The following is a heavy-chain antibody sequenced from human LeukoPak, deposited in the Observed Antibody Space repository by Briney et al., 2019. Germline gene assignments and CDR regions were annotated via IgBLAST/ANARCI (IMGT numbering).Heavy chain of an antibody. CDR1: GGSISSGGYC. D-gene: IGHD2-2*01. J-gene: IGHJ6*03. CDR3: ARGPVVPAATFYMDV. CDR2: IYYSGST. V-gene: IGHV4-61*08. Sequence: SETLSLTCTVSGGSISSGGYCWSWIRQPPGKGLEWIGYIYYSGSTNYNPSLKSRVTISVDTSKNQFSLKLSSVTAADTAVYYCARGPVVPAATFYMDVWGKGTTVTVSS.